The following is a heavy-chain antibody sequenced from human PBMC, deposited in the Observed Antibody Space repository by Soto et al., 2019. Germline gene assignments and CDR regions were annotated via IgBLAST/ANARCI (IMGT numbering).Heavy chain of an antibody. CDR1: GGSFSGYY. CDR2: INHSGST. V-gene: IGHV4-34*01. Sequence: SETLSLTCAVYGGSFSGYYWSWIRQPPGKGLEWIGEINHSGSTNYNPSLKSRFTISVDTSKNKFSLKLSSVTAADTAVYYCARRPLSRGCARGRGCAFDIWGQGTMVTVSS. CDR3: ARRPLSRGCARGRGCAFDI. D-gene: IGHD2-15*01. J-gene: IGHJ3*02.